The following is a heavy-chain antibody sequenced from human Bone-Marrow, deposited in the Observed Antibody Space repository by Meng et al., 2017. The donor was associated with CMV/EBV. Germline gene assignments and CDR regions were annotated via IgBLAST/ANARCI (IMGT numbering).Heavy chain of an antibody. CDR2: IYTSGNT. V-gene: IGHV4-61*02. J-gene: IGHJ4*02. CDR1: GGSSSSGSYH. CDR3: AREMDY. Sequence: LYLPCTVSGGSSSSGSYHWGWFRQPAGKGLEWIGRIYTSGNTNYNPSLKSRVTISADTSKNQFSLKLASVTAADTAVYYCAREMDYWGQGTLVTVSS.